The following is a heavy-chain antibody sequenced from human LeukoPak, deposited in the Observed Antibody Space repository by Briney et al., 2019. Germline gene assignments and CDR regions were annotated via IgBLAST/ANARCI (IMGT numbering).Heavy chain of an antibody. CDR2: INHSGST. V-gene: IGHV4-34*01. CDR1: GGSFSGYY. CDR3: ARGYYDFWSARSGRFGP. D-gene: IGHD3-3*01. J-gene: IGHJ5*02. Sequence: SETLSLTCAVYGGSFSGYYWSWIRQPPGKGLEWIGEINHSGSTNYNPSLKSRVTISVDTSKNQFSLKLSSVTAADTAVYYCARGYYDFWSARSGRFGPWGQGTLVTVSS.